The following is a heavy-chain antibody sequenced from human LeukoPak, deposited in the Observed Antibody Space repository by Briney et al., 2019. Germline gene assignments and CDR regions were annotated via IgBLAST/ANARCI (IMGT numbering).Heavy chain of an antibody. CDR2: IYYSGST. J-gene: IGHJ5*02. CDR1: GGSISSYY. Sequence: PSETLSLTCTVSGGSISSYYWSWIRQPPGKGLEWIGYIYYSGSTNYNPSLKSRVTISVDTSKNQFSLKLSSVTAADTAVYYCARQGITGTTGNWFDPWGQGTLVTVSS. D-gene: IGHD1-20*01. V-gene: IGHV4-59*08. CDR3: ARQGITGTTGNWFDP.